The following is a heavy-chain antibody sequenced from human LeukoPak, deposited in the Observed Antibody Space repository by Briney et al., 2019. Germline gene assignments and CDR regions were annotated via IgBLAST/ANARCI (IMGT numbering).Heavy chain of an antibody. CDR3: AKATSSSEDAFDI. J-gene: IGHJ3*02. Sequence: GGSLRLSCAASGFTFSSYAMSWVRQAPGKGLEWVSAISGSGGSTYYADSVKGRFTISRDNSKDTLYLQMNSLRAEDTAVYYCAKATSSSEDAFDIWGQGTMVTVSS. V-gene: IGHV3-23*01. CDR1: GFTFSSYA. D-gene: IGHD6-13*01. CDR2: ISGSGGST.